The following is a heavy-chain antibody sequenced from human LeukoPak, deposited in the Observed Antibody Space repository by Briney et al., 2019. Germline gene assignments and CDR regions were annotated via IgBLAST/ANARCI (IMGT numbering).Heavy chain of an antibody. D-gene: IGHD2-2*02. J-gene: IGHJ3*02. CDR2: IYYSGTT. V-gene: IGHV4-31*03. Sequence: SETLSLTCTVYGGSISSAGYYWSWIRHHPGKGLEYIGYIYYSGTTNYNPSLTSRVTISVDTSNNQFSLKLGSVTAADTAVYYCALVYCSSTRCYIGAFDIWGQGTMVTVSS. CDR3: ALVYCSSTRCYIGAFDI. CDR1: GGSISSAGYY.